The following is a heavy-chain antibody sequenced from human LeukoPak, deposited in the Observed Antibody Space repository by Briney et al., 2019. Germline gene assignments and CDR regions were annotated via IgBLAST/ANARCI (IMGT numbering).Heavy chain of an antibody. CDR1: GGTFSSDS. J-gene: IGHJ4*02. CDR2: IIPLLGIE. CDR3: ARGDGGHDFWSNYPLDS. D-gene: IGHD3-3*01. V-gene: IGHV1-69*02. Sequence: AASVKVSCKAFGGTFSSDSFSWVRQAPGQGPEWMGRIIPLLGIENCAQKFQDRLTIMADKSTSTVYMELSSLRSGDTAVYYCARGDGGHDFWSNYPLDSWGQGTLVTVSS.